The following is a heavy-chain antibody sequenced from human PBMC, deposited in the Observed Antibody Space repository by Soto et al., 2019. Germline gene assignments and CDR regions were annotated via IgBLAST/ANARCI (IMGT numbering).Heavy chain of an antibody. Sequence: SVKVSCKASGDTFTNYVINWVRQAPGQGLEWMGEIIPIFGTANYAQKFQGRVTITADESTSTAYMELSSLRSEDTAVYYCARDGGRHSGGIDYWGQGTLVTVSS. CDR3: ARDGGRHSGGIDY. D-gene: IGHD1-26*01. CDR1: GDTFTNYV. CDR2: IIPIFGTA. V-gene: IGHV1-69*13. J-gene: IGHJ4*02.